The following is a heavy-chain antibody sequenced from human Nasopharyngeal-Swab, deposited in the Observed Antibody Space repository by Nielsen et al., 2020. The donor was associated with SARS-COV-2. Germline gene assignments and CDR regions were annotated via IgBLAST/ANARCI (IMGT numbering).Heavy chain of an antibody. Sequence: GESLKISCAASGFTFSSYWMSWVRQAPGKGLEWVANIKQDGSEKYYVDSVKGRFTISRDNAKNSLYLQMNSLRVEDTAVYYCAREIAAAGYFDYWGQGTLVTVSS. CDR2: IKQDGSEK. J-gene: IGHJ4*02. V-gene: IGHV3-7*03. CDR3: AREIAAAGYFDY. D-gene: IGHD6-13*01. CDR1: GFTFSSYW.